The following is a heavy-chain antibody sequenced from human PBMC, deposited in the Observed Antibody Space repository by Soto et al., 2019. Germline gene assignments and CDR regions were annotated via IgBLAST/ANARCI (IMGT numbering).Heavy chain of an antibody. CDR3: ARQQWLVLNAFDI. V-gene: IGHV4-59*01. CDR2: IYYSGST. D-gene: IGHD6-19*01. J-gene: IGHJ3*02. CDR1: GGSISSYY. Sequence: SETLSLTCTVSGGSISSYYWSWIRQPPGKGLEWIGYIYYSGSTNYNPSLKSRVTISVDTSKNQFSLKLSSVTAADTAVYYCARQQWLVLNAFDIWGQGTMVTVS.